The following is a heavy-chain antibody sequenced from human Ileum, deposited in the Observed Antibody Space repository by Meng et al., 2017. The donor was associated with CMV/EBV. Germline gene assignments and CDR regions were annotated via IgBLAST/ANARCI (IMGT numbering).Heavy chain of an antibody. D-gene: IGHD2-2*01. CDR1: GFTSSEYS. Sequence: GGSLRLSCTASGFTSSEYSMSWVRQTPGKGLEWVGFTSSKASGGTTAYAASVKGRFTISRDDYKSIAYLQMYSLKTEDTAVYYCTRDAKYCVYTSCYGLGYWGQGTLVTVSS. CDR3: TRDAKYCVYTSCYGLGY. V-gene: IGHV3-49*04. CDR2: TSSKASGGTT. J-gene: IGHJ4*02.